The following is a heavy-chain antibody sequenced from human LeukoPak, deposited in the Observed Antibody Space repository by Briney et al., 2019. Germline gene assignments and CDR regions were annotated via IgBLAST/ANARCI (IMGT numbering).Heavy chain of an antibody. CDR3: ARGEFLRVLAAQEENFDI. V-gene: IGHV1-46*01. Sequence: ASVKVSCKASGYTFTSYYMHWVRQAPGQGLEWMGIINPSRGSTSYAQKFQGRVTMTRDTSTSTDYMELSSLRSEDTAVYYCARGEFLRVLAAQEENFDIWGKGQWSPSLQ. J-gene: IGHJ3*02. CDR1: GYTFTSYY. D-gene: IGHD2-15*01. CDR2: INPSRGST.